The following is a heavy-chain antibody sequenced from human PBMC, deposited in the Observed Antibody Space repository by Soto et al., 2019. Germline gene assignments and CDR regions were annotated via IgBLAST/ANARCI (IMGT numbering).Heavy chain of an antibody. CDR3: ATSYDSGFDP. CDR1: GYSFSTYD. J-gene: IGHJ5*02. V-gene: IGHV1-18*04. Sequence: AAVKVSCKASGYSFSTYDISWLRQAPGQGPEWMGRISPKNGNTNYAQNFQDRVTMTADTSSSTAYMELRGLRSDDTAKYYCATSYDSGFDPWGQGTLVTVSS. CDR2: ISPKNGNT. D-gene: IGHD3-3*01.